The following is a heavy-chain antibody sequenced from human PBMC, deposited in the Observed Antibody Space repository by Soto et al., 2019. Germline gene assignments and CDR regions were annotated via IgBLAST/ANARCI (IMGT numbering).Heavy chain of an antibody. CDR3: ARDRRYSYGHTTYYSYGMYV. D-gene: IGHD5-18*01. Sequence: ASVKVSCKASAYTFTSYVISWVRQAPVQGLEWMGWISAYNGNTNYAQKLQGRVTMTTDTSTSTAYMELRSLKSDDTAVYYCARDRRYSYGHTTYYSYGMYVRGQGSTVTVSS. CDR2: ISAYNGNT. V-gene: IGHV1-18*01. CDR1: AYTFTSYV. J-gene: IGHJ6*02.